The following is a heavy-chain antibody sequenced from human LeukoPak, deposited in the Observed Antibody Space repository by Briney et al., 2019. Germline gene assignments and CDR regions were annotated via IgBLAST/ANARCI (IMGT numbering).Heavy chain of an antibody. D-gene: IGHD6-19*01. CDR2: INSDGSST. Sequence: PGGSLRLSCAASGFTFSSYWMHWVRQAPGKGLVWVSRINSDGSSTSYADSVKGRFTISRDNSKNSLYLQMNSLRAEDTAVYYCARDDYSSGEINYWGQGTLVTVSS. V-gene: IGHV3-74*01. J-gene: IGHJ4*02. CDR1: GFTFSSYW. CDR3: ARDDYSSGEINY.